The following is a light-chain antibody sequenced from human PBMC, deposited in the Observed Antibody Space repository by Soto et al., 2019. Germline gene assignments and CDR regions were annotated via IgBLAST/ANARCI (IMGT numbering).Light chain of an antibody. CDR1: QSISGS. J-gene: IGKJ1*01. CDR3: QQYNGYWT. CDR2: EAS. Sequence: DIQMTQSPSTLSASVGDRVTITCRASQSISGSLAWYQQKPGKAPRLLIYEASNLKSAVPSRFSGSGSGPEYTLTISSLQPDDSASYYCQQYNGYWTFGQGTRVEIK. V-gene: IGKV1-5*03.